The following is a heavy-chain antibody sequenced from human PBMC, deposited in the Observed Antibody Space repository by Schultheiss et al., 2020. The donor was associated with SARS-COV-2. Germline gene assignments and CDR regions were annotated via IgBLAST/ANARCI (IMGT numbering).Heavy chain of an antibody. J-gene: IGHJ6*02. CDR2: IGTAGDT. D-gene: IGHD3-10*01. CDR1: GFTFSSYD. Sequence: GGSLRLSCAASGFTFSSYDMHWVRQATGKGLEWVSAIGTAGDTYYPGSVKGRFTISRDNAKNTLYLQMNSLRAEDTAVYYCAREGITMVRGVIRTYYYYGMDVWGQGTTVTVSS. CDR3: AREGITMVRGVIRTYYYYGMDV. V-gene: IGHV3-13*01.